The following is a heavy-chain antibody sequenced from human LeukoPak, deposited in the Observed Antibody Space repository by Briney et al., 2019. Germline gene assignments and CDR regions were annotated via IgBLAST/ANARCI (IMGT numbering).Heavy chain of an antibody. CDR1: GSTFSSYA. CDR3: ARSSWPYYFDY. V-gene: IGHV3-74*01. D-gene: IGHD6-13*01. J-gene: IGHJ4*02. Sequence: GGSLRLSCAASGSTFSSYAMSWVRQAPGKGLVWVSHVDNDGSSTTYADSVKGRFTISRDNAKNTVYLQMNSLRAEDTAVYHCARSSWPYYFDYWGQGILVTVSS. CDR2: VDNDGSST.